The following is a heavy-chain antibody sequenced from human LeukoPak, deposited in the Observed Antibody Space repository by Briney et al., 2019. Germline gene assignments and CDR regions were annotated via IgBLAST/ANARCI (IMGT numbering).Heavy chain of an antibody. Sequence: PSETLSLTCSVSGSSISYYYWSWIRQPAGKGLEYIGLIYTSGNTNYNPSLKSRVSMSVDTSKNQFPLTLSSVTAADTAMYYCVRGANVVTSYYYYYMDVWGKGTTVTVSS. CDR3: VRGANVVTSYYYYYMDV. V-gene: IGHV4-4*07. CDR1: GSSISYYY. J-gene: IGHJ6*03. D-gene: IGHD2-21*02. CDR2: IYTSGNT.